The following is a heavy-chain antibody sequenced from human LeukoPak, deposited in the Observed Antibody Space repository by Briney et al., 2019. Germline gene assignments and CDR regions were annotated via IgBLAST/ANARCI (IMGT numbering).Heavy chain of an antibody. CDR3: ARDNVPQYQLPLSYYYYMDV. CDR1: GGSISSYY. CDR2: IYTSGST. J-gene: IGHJ6*03. D-gene: IGHD2-2*01. V-gene: IGHV4-4*07. Sequence: SDTLSLTCTVSGGSISSYYWSWIRQPAGKGLEWIGRIYTSGSTNYNPSLKSRVTMSVDTSKNQFSLKLSSVTAADTAVYYCARDNVPQYQLPLSYYYYMDVWGKGTTVTVSS.